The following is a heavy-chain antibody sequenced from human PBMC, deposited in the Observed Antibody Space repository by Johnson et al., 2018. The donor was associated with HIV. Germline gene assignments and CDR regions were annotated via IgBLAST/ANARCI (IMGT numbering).Heavy chain of an antibody. V-gene: IGHV3-30*04. J-gene: IGHJ3*02. CDR3: ARDPGRRRYYDSSGYFAFDI. CDR1: GFTFSNYA. CDR2: ISHDGSHK. D-gene: IGHD3-22*01. Sequence: QVQLVESGGGVVQPGRSLRLSCPASGFTFSNYAMHWDRQAPGKGLEWVAVISHDGSHKYYADSVKGRFTISRDNSKDMLYLQMNSLRAEDTAVYYCARDPGRRRYYDSSGYFAFDIWGQGTMVTVSS.